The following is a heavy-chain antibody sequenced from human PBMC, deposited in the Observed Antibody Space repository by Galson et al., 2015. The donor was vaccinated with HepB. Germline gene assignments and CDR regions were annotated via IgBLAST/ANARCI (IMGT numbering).Heavy chain of an antibody. Sequence: PLRLSCADSGLTDSSHYMSWAREALGEGLEWVSVISRGGSTCYADSVKGRFTISRDNSKNTLYLQMNSLRAEDTAVYYCARGQSGSYYASSFRYFDYWGQGTLVTVSS. CDR2: ISRGGST. V-gene: IGHV3-53*01. CDR3: ARGQSGSYYASSFRYFDY. D-gene: IGHD3-10*01. CDR1: GLTDSSHY. J-gene: IGHJ4*02.